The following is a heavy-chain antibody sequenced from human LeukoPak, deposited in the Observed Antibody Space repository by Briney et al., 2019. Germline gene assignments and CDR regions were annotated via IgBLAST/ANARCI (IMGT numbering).Heavy chain of an antibody. D-gene: IGHD3/OR15-3a*01. V-gene: IGHV3-23*01. CDR3: ARVDGAHDAFDI. CDR1: GITFSSYG. CDR2: ISSTGGTT. Sequence: GGSLRLSCAASGITFSSYGMSWVRQAPGKGLEWVSSISSTGGTTYYADSVKGRFTISRDNSKNTLYLQMNSLRAEDTAVYYCARVDGAHDAFDIWGQGTMVTVSS. J-gene: IGHJ3*02.